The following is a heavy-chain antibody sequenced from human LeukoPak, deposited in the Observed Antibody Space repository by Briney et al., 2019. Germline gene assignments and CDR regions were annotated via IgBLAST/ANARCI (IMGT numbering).Heavy chain of an antibody. V-gene: IGHV4-39*07. Sequence: PSETLSLACTVSGGSISSSSYYWGWIRQPPGKGLEWIGSIYYSGSTYYNPSLKSRVTISVDTSKNQFSLKLSSVTAADTAVYYCARVGVGATYRYFDYWGQGTLVTVSS. J-gene: IGHJ4*02. CDR3: ARVGVGATYRYFDY. CDR1: GGSISSSSYY. D-gene: IGHD1-26*01. CDR2: IYYSGST.